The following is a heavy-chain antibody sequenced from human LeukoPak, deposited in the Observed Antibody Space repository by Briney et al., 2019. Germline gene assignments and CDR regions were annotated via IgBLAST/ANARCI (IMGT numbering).Heavy chain of an antibody. Sequence: GESLKISCKGAGNSFNTYWIGWVRQMPGKGLVWMGIIYSWDSESRNSQSLQGQVTIPAQKSLNPAYLQWSSREASDTAMYYSARGGYGSNRYAGNWFDPWGQGTLVTVSS. CDR2: IYSWDSES. CDR1: GNSFNTYW. D-gene: IGHD6-13*01. CDR3: ARGGYGSNRYAGNWFDP. J-gene: IGHJ5*02. V-gene: IGHV5-51*01.